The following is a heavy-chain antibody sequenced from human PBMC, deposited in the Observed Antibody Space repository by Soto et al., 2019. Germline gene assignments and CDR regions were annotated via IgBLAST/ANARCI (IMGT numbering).Heavy chain of an antibody. J-gene: IGHJ6*02. D-gene: IGHD6-6*01. Sequence: QVQLQQWGAEVLKPSETLSLTCVVNGGSFSGYYWSWIRQSPGKGLEWIGEINDSGITDSNPSLESRFTISVALSTTPFSLYLKSVTAADSAVYHCARGRSSVPDRRGIGYYGLDVWGQGTTVTVSS. CDR3: ARGRSSVPDRRGIGYYGLDV. CDR2: INDSGIT. CDR1: GGSFSGYY. V-gene: IGHV4-34*01.